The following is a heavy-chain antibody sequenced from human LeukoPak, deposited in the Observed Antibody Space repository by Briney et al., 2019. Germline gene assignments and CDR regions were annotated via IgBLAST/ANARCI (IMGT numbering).Heavy chain of an antibody. V-gene: IGHV1-69*06. CDR1: GGTFSSYA. CDR2: IIPIFGTA. J-gene: IGHJ1*01. Sequence: SVKVSCKASGGTFSSYAISWVRQAPGQGLEWMGGIIPIFGTANYAQKFQGRVTITADKSTSTAYMELSSLRSEDTAVYYCARLIVGCTDGVCYKGHASWGHGTLVSVSS. D-gene: IGHD2-8*01. CDR3: ARLIVGCTDGVCYKGHAS.